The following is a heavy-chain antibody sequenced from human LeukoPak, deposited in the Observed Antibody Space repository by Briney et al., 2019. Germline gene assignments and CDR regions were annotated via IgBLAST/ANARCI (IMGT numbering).Heavy chain of an antibody. J-gene: IGHJ4*02. D-gene: IGHD5-24*01. CDR1: GGSISSYY. Sequence: SETLSLTCTVSGGSISSYYWSWIRQPPGKGLEWIGYIYYSGSTNYNPSLKSRVTISVDTSKNQFPLKLSSVTAADTAVYYCARHGGDGYSYFDYWGQGTLVTVSS. CDR3: ARHGGDGYSYFDY. V-gene: IGHV4-59*08. CDR2: IYYSGST.